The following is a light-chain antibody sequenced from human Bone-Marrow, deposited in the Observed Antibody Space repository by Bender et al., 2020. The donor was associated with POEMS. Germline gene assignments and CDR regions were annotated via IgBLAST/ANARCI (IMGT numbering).Light chain of an antibody. V-gene: IGLV2-14*03. J-gene: IGLJ3*02. Sequence: QSVLTQPASVSGSPGQSITISCTGSSRDVGFYNYVSWYQQHPGKAPKLPIYDVTNRPSGVSDRFSGSKSDNTASLTISGLQAEDEADFYCCSYAGRSVWVFGGGTKLTVL. CDR1: SRDVGFYNY. CDR2: DVT. CDR3: CSYAGRSVWV.